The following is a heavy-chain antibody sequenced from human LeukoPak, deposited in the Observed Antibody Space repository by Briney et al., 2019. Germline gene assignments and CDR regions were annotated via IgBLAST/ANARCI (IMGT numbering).Heavy chain of an antibody. CDR2: INNGGGGT. J-gene: IGHJ4*02. V-gene: IGHV3-23*01. D-gene: IGHD3-10*01. CDR3: ARSGLATCHY. Sequence: GGSLRHSCAASGFTFSSFAMSWVRQAPGKGLEWVSSINNGGGGTFFADSVKGRFTISRDDSRGMVYLQMNSLSAEDTAVYYCARSGLATCHYWGQGTLVTVSS. CDR1: GFTFSSFA.